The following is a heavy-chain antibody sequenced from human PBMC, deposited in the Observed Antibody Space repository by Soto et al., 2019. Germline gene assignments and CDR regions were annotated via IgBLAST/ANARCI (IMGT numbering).Heavy chain of an antibody. CDR3: AKDQIPFLPRGSGGSQTNYGMDV. CDR2: ISYDGSNK. J-gene: IGHJ6*02. V-gene: IGHV3-30*18. D-gene: IGHD2-15*01. CDR1: GFTFSSYG. Sequence: QVQLVESGGGVVQPGRSLRLSCAASGFTFSSYGMHWVRQAPGKGLEWVAVISYDGSNKYYADSVKGRFTISRDNSNNTLYLQMNSLRAEDTAVSYCAKDQIPFLPRGSGGSQTNYGMDVWGQGTTVTVSS.